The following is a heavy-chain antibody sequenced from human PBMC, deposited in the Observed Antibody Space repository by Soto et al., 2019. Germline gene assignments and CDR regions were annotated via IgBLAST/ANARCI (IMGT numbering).Heavy chain of an antibody. D-gene: IGHD6-19*01. V-gene: IGHV1-2*02. Sequence: ASVKVSCKASGYTFTGYYMHWVRQAPGQGLEWMGWINPNSGGTNYAQKFQGRVTMTRDTSISTAYMELSRLRSDDTAVYYCARDRLKAWKVAGTFHYWGQGTLVTVSS. J-gene: IGHJ4*02. CDR1: GYTFTGYY. CDR3: ARDRLKAWKVAGTFHY. CDR2: INPNSGGT.